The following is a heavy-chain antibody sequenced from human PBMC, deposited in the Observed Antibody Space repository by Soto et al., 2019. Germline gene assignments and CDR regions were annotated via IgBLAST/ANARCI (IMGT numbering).Heavy chain of an antibody. V-gene: IGHV3-15*01. CDR2: IKSKTDGGTT. CDR1: GFTFSNAW. J-gene: IGHJ4*02. Sequence: GSLRLSCAASGFTFSNAWMSWVRQAPGKGLEWGGRIKSKTDGGTTDYTAPVKGRFTISRDDSKNTLYLQMNSLKTEDSAVYYCATDSIVGATDNDYWGQGTLVTVSS. D-gene: IGHD1-26*01. CDR3: ATDSIVGATDNDY.